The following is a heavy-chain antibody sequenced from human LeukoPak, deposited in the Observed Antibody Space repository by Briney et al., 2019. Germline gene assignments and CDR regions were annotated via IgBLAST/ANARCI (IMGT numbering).Heavy chain of an antibody. Sequence: GESLKISCKGSGYGFTSYWIGWVRQMPGKGLEWMGIIYPGDSDTRYSPSFQGQVTISADKSISTAYLQWSSLKASDTAMYYCARAGLGYCSGGSCYSVGYWGQGTLVTVSS. CDR1: GYGFTSYW. D-gene: IGHD2-15*01. J-gene: IGHJ4*02. CDR3: ARAGLGYCSGGSCYSVGY. V-gene: IGHV5-51*01. CDR2: IYPGDSDT.